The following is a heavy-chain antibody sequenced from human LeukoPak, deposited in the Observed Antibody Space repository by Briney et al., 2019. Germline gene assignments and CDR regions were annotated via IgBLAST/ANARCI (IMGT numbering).Heavy chain of an antibody. Sequence: GGSLRLSCAASGLTFSSYAMSWVRQAPGKGLEWLSAISGSGASTHYADSVRGRFAISRDNSKSTLYLQMNSLRADDTAVYSCTKEDPRFDPWGQGTLVTVSS. CDR1: GLTFSSYA. CDR2: ISGSGAST. J-gene: IGHJ5*02. V-gene: IGHV3-23*01. CDR3: TKEDPRFDP.